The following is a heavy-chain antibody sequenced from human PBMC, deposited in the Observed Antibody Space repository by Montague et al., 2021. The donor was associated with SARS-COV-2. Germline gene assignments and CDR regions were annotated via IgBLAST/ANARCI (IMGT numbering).Heavy chain of an antibody. J-gene: IGHJ4*02. Sequence: PALVKPTQTLTLTCTFSGFSLSTPNVGVAWIRQPPGKALEWLAVVYSNGDKRYSPSLQRRLTITKDTSRNQVVLSLTNVDPLGTATYYCAHLIRYYDIFTGIPFDXWGQGTQVTVSS. CDR1: GFSLSTPNVG. D-gene: IGHD3-9*01. CDR2: VYSNGDK. CDR3: AHLIRYYDIFTGIPFDX. V-gene: IGHV2-5*01.